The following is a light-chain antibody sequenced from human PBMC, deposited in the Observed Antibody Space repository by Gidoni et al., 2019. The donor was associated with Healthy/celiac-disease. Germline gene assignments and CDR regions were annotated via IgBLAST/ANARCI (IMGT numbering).Light chain of an antibody. Sequence: DLHMTQSPSSLSASVGDRVTITCRASQSISSYLNWYQQKPGKAPKLLIYAASSLQSGVPSRFSGSGSGTDFTLTISSLQPEDFATYYCQQSYSTPWTFGRGTKVEIK. CDR2: AAS. CDR3: QQSYSTPWT. CDR1: QSISSY. J-gene: IGKJ1*01. V-gene: IGKV1-39*01.